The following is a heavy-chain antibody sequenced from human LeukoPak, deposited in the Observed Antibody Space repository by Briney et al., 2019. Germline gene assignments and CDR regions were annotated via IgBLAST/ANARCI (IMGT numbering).Heavy chain of an antibody. D-gene: IGHD3-10*01. CDR1: GFTFSSYA. Sequence: GGSLRLSCAASGFTFSSYAMSWVRQAPGKGLEWVSAISGSGGSTYYADSVKGRFTISRDNSKNTLYLQMNSLRAEDTAVYYCVGSGSYYGDAFDIWGQGTMVTVSS. CDR3: VGSGSYYGDAFDI. CDR2: ISGSGGST. J-gene: IGHJ3*02. V-gene: IGHV3-23*01.